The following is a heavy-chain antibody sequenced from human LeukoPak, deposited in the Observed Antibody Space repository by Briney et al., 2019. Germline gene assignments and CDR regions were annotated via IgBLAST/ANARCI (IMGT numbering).Heavy chain of an antibody. D-gene: IGHD3-16*01. Sequence: GGSLRLSCAASGFTFSSYWMHWVRQTPGKGLVWVSRINSDGSSTSYADSVKGRFTISRDNAKNTLYLQMNSLRAEDTAVYYCARVGGSYGPFDYWGQGTLVTVSS. CDR1: GFTFSSYW. V-gene: IGHV3-74*01. CDR2: INSDGSST. CDR3: ARVGGSYGPFDY. J-gene: IGHJ4*02.